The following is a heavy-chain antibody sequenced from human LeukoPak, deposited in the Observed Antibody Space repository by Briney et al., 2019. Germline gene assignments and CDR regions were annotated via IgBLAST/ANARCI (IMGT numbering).Heavy chain of an antibody. CDR3: ARGRLAYDFWSGYYWGDNSLLNWFDP. D-gene: IGHD3-3*01. V-gene: IGHV1-8*01. Sequence: GASVKVSCKASGYTFTSYDINWVRQTTGQGLEWMGWMNPNSGNTGYAQEFQGRVTMTRNTSISTAYMELSSLRSEDTAVYYCARGRLAYDFWSGYYWGDNSLLNWFDPWGQGTLVTVSS. J-gene: IGHJ5*02. CDR1: GYTFTSYD. CDR2: MNPNSGNT.